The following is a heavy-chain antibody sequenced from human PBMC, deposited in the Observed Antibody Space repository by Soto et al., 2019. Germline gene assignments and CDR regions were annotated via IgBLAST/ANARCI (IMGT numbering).Heavy chain of an antibody. Sequence: GASVKVSCKASGYTCTSYGISWVRQAPGQGLEWMGWISAYNGNTNYAQRLQGRVTMTTDTSTSTAYMELRSLRPDATAVYYCARDLTMVRGVIPRPFQHWGQGTLVTVSS. CDR3: ARDLTMVRGVIPRPFQH. CDR1: GYTCTSYG. J-gene: IGHJ1*01. CDR2: ISAYNGNT. D-gene: IGHD3-10*01. V-gene: IGHV1-18*01.